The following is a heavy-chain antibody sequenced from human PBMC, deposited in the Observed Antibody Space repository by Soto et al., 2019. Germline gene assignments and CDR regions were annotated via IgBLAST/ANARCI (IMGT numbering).Heavy chain of an antibody. CDR1: GISISPYY. V-gene: IGHV4-59*08. Sequence: QVQLQESGPRLVKPSETLSLTCSVSGISISPYYWSWVRQPPGKGLEWIGYIIYNGNSNYNPSLECRVTLSLDTSKTQFSLELKSVTAADTAVYYCATLHSYGVDYWGQGTLVTVSS. J-gene: IGHJ4*02. D-gene: IGHD2-8*01. CDR3: ATLHSYGVDY. CDR2: IIYNGNS.